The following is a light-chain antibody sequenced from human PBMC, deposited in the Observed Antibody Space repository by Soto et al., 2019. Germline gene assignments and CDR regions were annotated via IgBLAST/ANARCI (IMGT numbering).Light chain of an antibody. V-gene: IGKV1-5*03. CDR2: KTS. Sequence: DIQMTQSPSSLSASVGDTVTITCRASQSLDDWLAWYQHKPGTAPKLLIYKTSTLDSGVPSRFSGSGSGTEFTLTISSLLPDDFANSYCQQYKSYSVTFGGGTKV. J-gene: IGKJ4*01. CDR1: QSLDDW. CDR3: QQYKSYSVT.